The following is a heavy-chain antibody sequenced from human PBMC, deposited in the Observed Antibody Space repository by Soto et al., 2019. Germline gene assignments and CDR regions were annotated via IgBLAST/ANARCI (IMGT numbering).Heavy chain of an antibody. CDR1: GFTFDDYA. Sequence: GGSLRLSCAASGFTFDDYAMHWVRQAPGKGLEWVSGISWNSGSIGYADSVKGRFTISRDNAKNSLYLQMNSLRAEDTALYYCAKGGQLLTGGGGYWGQGTLVTVSS. CDR2: ISWNSGSI. V-gene: IGHV3-9*01. J-gene: IGHJ4*02. D-gene: IGHD2-2*01. CDR3: AKGGQLLTGGGGY.